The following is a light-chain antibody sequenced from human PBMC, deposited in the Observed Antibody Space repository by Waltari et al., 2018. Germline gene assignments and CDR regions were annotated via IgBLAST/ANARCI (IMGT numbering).Light chain of an antibody. CDR1: QDINNY. CDR3: QQYDNLPYT. CDR2: DAS. J-gene: IGKJ2*01. Sequence: DIQMTQSPSSLSASVGDRVTITCQASQDINNYLNWYQQKPGKAPKLLIYDASNLETGVPSRFSGSGSGKDFTFTISNLQPEDIATYYCQQYDNLPYTFGQGTKLEIK. V-gene: IGKV1-33*01.